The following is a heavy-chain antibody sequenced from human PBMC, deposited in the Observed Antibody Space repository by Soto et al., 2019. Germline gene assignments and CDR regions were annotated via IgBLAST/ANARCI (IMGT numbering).Heavy chain of an antibody. Sequence: SETLSLTCAVSGYSISSGYYWGWIRQPPGKGLEWIGSIYHSGSTYYNPSLKSRVTISVDTSKNQFSLKLSSVTAADTAVYYCARAREGDYDILNGYYTPSHFHYWGQGTMVTVYS. V-gene: IGHV4-38-2*01. CDR1: GYSISSGYY. J-gene: IGHJ4*02. D-gene: IGHD3-9*01. CDR3: ARAREGDYDILNGYYTPSHFHY. CDR2: IYHSGST.